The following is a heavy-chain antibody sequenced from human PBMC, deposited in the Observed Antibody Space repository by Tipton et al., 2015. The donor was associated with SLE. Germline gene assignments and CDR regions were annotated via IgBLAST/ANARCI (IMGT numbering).Heavy chain of an antibody. V-gene: IGHV3-7*01. CDR3: ARDVRVYYYYYGMDV. J-gene: IGHJ6*02. Sequence: SLRLSCAASGFTFSSYWMSWVRQAPGKGLEWVASIKQDGSEKYYVDSVKGRFTISRDNAKNSLYLQMNSLRAEDTAVYYCARDVRVYYYYYGMDVWGQGTTVTVSS. CDR1: GFTFSSYW. CDR2: IKQDGSEK. D-gene: IGHD2/OR15-2a*01.